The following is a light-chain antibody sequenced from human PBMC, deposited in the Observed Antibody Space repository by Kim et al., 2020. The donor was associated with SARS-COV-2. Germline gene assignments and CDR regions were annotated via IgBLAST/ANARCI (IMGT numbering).Light chain of an antibody. V-gene: IGLV3-21*02. J-gene: IGLJ3*02. CDR1: SIGSKG. CDR3: QVWDDGSLV. Sequence: SYELTQSPSLSVAPGGTATLTCGGNSIGSKGVHWYQQKPGQAPVLVVHDDSDRPSGIPERFSGSNSGNTATLTIIRAEAGDEADYFCQVWDDGSLVFGGGTQLTVL. CDR2: DDS.